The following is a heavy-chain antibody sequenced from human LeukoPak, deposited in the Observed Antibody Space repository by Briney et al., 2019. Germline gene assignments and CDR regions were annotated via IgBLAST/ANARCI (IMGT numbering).Heavy chain of an antibody. CDR2: IWYDGSNK. CDR3: ARHLAAVAAFDY. CDR1: GFTFSSYG. V-gene: IGHV3-33*01. D-gene: IGHD6-19*01. J-gene: IGHJ4*02. Sequence: GGSLRLSCAASGFTFSSYGMHWVRQAPGKGLEWVAVIWYDGSNKYYADSVKGRFTISRDNSKNSVYLQMNSLRAEDTAVYYCARHLAAVAAFDYWGQGTLVTVSS.